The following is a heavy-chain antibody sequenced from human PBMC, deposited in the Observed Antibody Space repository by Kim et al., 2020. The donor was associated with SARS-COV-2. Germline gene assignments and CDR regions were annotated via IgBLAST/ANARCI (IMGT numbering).Heavy chain of an antibody. CDR2: ISSDGIKK. J-gene: IGHJ4*02. D-gene: IGHD3-10*01. CDR1: GFTFSSYV. Sequence: GGSLRLSCAASGFTFSSYVLHWVRQAPGKGLEWVAIISSDGIKKDYADSVKGRFTISRDNSKNTLYLQMNSLRPEDTALYYCARKASGYFGAGTYYNGQFDYWGQGTLVTVSS. V-gene: IGHV3-30*04. CDR3: ARKASGYFGAGTYYNGQFDY.